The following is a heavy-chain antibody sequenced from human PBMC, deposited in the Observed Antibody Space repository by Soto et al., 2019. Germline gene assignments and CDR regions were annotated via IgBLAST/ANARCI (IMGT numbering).Heavy chain of an antibody. D-gene: IGHD2-8*01. J-gene: IGHJ2*01. CDR3: ARGVYCTNGVCYWYFDL. CDR2: MNPNSGNT. Sequence: ASVKLSCKASGYTFTSYDINWVRQANGQGLEWMGWMNPNSGNTGYAQKFQGRVTMTRNTSISTAYMELSSLRSEDTAVYYCARGVYCTNGVCYWYFDLWGRGTLVTVSS. CDR1: GYTFTSYD. V-gene: IGHV1-8*01.